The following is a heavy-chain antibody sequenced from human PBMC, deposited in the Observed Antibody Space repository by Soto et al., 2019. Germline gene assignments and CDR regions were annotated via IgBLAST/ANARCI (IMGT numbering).Heavy chain of an antibody. J-gene: IGHJ6*02. CDR3: AKDRAVAGTIWYYYYGMDV. D-gene: IGHD6-19*01. V-gene: IGHV3-30*18. CDR1: GFTFSNYG. CDR2: ISYDGSNK. Sequence: QVQLVESGGGVVQPGRSLRLSCAASGFTFSNYGMHWVRQAPGKGLEWVAVISYDGSNKHYADSVKGRFTISRDNSKNXLXXQMNSLRAEVTAVYYCAKDRAVAGTIWYYYYGMDVWGQGTTVTVSS.